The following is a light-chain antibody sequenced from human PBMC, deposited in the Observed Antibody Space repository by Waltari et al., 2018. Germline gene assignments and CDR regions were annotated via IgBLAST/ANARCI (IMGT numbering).Light chain of an antibody. CDR1: ESVGSA. Sequence: EIVMTQSPDALSVSPGESATLPCRASESVGSALAWYQQRPGQPPRLLIYGASTRATGIPARFSGSGSGTEFTLTISSLQSEDFAGYYCQQYNYWRTFGQGTKVEIK. CDR3: QQYNYWRT. V-gene: IGKV3-15*01. J-gene: IGKJ1*01. CDR2: GAS.